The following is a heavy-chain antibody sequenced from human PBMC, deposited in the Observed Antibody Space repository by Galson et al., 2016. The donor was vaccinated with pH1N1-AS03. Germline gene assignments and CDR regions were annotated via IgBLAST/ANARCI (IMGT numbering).Heavy chain of an antibody. Sequence: SLRLSCAVSGFSISSGSMTWVRQAPGQGLEWVATIQKDEDERTYMVSVKGRCTISRDNVRNSLYLQMNSLRGEDTGVYFFGRWGNNWDWAIDYWGQGTLVTVSS. J-gene: IGHJ4*02. CDR3: GRWGNNWDWAIDY. D-gene: IGHD1-1*01. CDR1: GFSISSGS. CDR2: IQKDEDER. V-gene: IGHV3-7*01.